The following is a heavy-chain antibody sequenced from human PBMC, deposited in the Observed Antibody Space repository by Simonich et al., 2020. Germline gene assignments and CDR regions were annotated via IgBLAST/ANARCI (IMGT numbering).Heavy chain of an antibody. J-gene: IGHJ3*02. D-gene: IGHD3-9*01. V-gene: IGHV3-7*01. CDR3: ACLGTGDAFDI. CDR2: IKQDGSGK. CDR1: GFTFSSYW. Sequence: EVQLVESGGGLVQPGGSLRLSCAASGFTFSSYWMSWVRQAPGKGMEWVANIKQDGSGKYYLDSVKGRFTISRDNAKNSLYLQMNSLRAEDTAVYYCACLGTGDAFDIWGQGTMVTVSS.